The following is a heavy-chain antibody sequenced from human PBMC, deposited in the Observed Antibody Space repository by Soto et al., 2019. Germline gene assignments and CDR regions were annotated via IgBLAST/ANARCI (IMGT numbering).Heavy chain of an antibody. J-gene: IGHJ4*02. V-gene: IGHV1-2*02. Sequence: QVQLVQSGAEVKKPGASVKVSCKASGYSLTDYYMHWVRQAPGQGLEWLGLINPKSGNTGYAQKFQGRVNMTRDTSLSTAYMELSSLRSDDTAVYSWASHSTRYRLEFWGQGTLVTVSS. CDR1: GYSLTDYY. CDR3: ASHSTRYRLEF. CDR2: INPKSGNT. D-gene: IGHD3-3*01.